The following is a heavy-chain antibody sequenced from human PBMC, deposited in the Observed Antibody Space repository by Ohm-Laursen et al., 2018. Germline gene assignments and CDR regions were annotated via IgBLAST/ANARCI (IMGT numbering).Heavy chain of an antibody. V-gene: IGHV3-33*06. D-gene: IGHD6-13*01. CDR3: AKGVVEQQLVRRYYYAMDV. Sequence: SLRLSCAASGFIFRNFGMHWVRQAPGKGLEWVAAIWYDGSNKYYADSVKGRFTISRDNSKNTLFLQMSSLRAEDTAVYYCAKGVVEQQLVRRYYYAMDVWGQGTTVTVSS. CDR2: IWYDGSNK. J-gene: IGHJ6*02. CDR1: GFIFRNFG.